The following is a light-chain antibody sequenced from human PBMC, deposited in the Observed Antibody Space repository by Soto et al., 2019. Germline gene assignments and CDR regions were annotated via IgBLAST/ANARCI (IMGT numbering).Light chain of an antibody. CDR1: SGHSTYT. J-gene: IGLJ3*02. Sequence: QLVLTQSPSASASLGASVRLTCTLSSGHSTYTIAWHQQQPEKGPRFLMKVNSDGSCIKGDGIPDRFSGSSSGAERHLSISNLQSEDEADYYCQVWGTGTLRMFGGGTKVTVL. V-gene: IGLV4-69*01. CDR3: QVWGTGTLRM. CDR2: VNSDGSC.